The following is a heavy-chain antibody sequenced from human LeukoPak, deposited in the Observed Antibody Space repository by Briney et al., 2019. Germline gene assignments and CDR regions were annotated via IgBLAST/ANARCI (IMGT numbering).Heavy chain of an antibody. D-gene: IGHD5-24*01. V-gene: IGHV3-21*01. CDR1: GFTFSVYS. Sequence: GGSLRLSCAASGFTFSVYSMNWGRQAPGKGLEWVSSISSSSSYIYYADSVKGRFTISRDNAKNSLYLQMNSLRAEDTAVYYCAREGRDGYNYNYWGQGTLVTVSS. CDR3: AREGRDGYNYNY. CDR2: ISSSSSYI. J-gene: IGHJ4*02.